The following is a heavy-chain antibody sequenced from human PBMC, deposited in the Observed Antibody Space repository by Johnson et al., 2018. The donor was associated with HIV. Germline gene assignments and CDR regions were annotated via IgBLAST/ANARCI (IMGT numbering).Heavy chain of an antibody. J-gene: IGHJ3*02. CDR2: ISYDGSNK. V-gene: IGHV3-30*04. D-gene: IGHD6-6*01. Sequence: QLVESGGGVVQPGRSLRLSCAASGFTFSSYAMHWVRQAPGKGLEWVAVISYDGSNKYYADSVKGRFTISRDNSKNTLYLQMNSLRAEDTAVYYCAKDRGAARAFDAVDNWGQGTMVTISS. CDR3: AKDRGAARAFDAVDN. CDR1: GFTFSSYA.